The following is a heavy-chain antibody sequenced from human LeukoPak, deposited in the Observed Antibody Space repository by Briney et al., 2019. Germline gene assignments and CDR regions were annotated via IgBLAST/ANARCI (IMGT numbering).Heavy chain of an antibody. V-gene: IGHV3-23*01. Sequence: GGSLRLSCAASGFTFSDYYMSWIRQAPGKGLEWVSAISGSGGSTYNADSVKGRFTISRDNSKNTLYLQMNSLRAEDTAVYYCAKGLWFGELSGGYWGQGTLVTVSS. CDR1: GFTFSDYY. CDR2: ISGSGGST. CDR3: AKGLWFGELSGGY. J-gene: IGHJ4*02. D-gene: IGHD3-10*01.